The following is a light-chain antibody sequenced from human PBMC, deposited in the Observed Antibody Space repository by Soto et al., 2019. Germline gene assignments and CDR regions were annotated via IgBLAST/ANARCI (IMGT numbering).Light chain of an antibody. J-gene: IGLJ2*01. CDR1: SSDVGAYNY. CDR3: YSYAGSSIFV. V-gene: IGLV2-11*01. Sequence: QSALTQPRSVSGSPGQSVTISCTGSSSDVGAYNYVSWYQQHPGKAPKLMIYDVTKRPSGVPDRFSGSKSGNTASLTISGLQADDEADYYCYSYAGSSIFVFGGGTKVTVL. CDR2: DVT.